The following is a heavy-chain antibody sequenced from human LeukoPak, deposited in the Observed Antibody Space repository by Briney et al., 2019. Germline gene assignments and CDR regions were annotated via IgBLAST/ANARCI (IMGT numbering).Heavy chain of an antibody. CDR2: IYYSGST. CDR3: ARGIAAAGIFYMDV. V-gene: IGHV4-39*07. D-gene: IGHD6-13*01. J-gene: IGHJ6*03. CDR1: GGSISSSSYY. Sequence: SETLSLTCTVSGGSISSSSYYWGWIRQPPGKGLEWIGSIYYSGSTYYNPSLKGRVTISVDTSKNQFSLKLSSVTAADTAVYYCARGIAAAGIFYMDVWGKGTTVTVSS.